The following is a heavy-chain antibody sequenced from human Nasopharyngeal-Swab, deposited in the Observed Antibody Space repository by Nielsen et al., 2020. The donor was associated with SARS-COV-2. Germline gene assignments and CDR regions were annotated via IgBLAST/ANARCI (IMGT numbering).Heavy chain of an antibody. J-gene: IGHJ4*02. CDR3: ARERGEYNWNAADY. CDR2: ISAYNGNT. Sequence: SVPVPCKASGYTFTSYGISWVRQAPGQGLEWMGWISAYNGNTNYAQKLQGRVTMTTDTSTSTAYMELRSLRSDDTAVYYCARERGEYNWNAADYWGQGTLVTVSS. D-gene: IGHD1-1*01. V-gene: IGHV1-18*04. CDR1: GYTFTSYG.